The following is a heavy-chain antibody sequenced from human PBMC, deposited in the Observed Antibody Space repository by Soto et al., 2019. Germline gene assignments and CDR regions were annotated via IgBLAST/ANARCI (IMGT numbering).Heavy chain of an antibody. CDR3: AKDTGVGVLGY. Sequence: GGSLRLSCVASGFTFDDYAMHWVRQAPGKGLEWVSGISWNSGSIGYADSVKGRFTISRDNAKNSLYLQMNSLRAEDTALYYCAKDTGVGVLGYWGQGTLVTVSS. J-gene: IGHJ4*02. CDR2: ISWNSGSI. V-gene: IGHV3-9*01. D-gene: IGHD2-8*01. CDR1: GFTFDDYA.